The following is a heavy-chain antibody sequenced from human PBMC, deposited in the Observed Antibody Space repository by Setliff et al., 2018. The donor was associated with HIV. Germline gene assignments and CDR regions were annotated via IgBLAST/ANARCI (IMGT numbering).Heavy chain of an antibody. V-gene: IGHV1-18*01. Sequence: ASVKVSCKASGYTFTSYGISWVRQAPGQGLEWMGWISAYNGNTNYAQKLQGRVTMTRDTSTSTGYMELRSLRSEDTAVYYCARYRDSSGFYRGRNWFDPWGQGTLVTVSS. J-gene: IGHJ5*02. CDR1: GYTFTSYG. CDR2: ISAYNGNT. D-gene: IGHD3-22*01. CDR3: ARYRDSSGFYRGRNWFDP.